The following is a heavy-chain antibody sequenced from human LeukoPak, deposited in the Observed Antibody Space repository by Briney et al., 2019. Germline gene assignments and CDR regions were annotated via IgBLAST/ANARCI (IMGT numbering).Heavy chain of an antibody. CDR2: IKSKTDGGTT. J-gene: IGHJ4*02. Sequence: GGSLRLSCAASGFTFSNAWMSWVRQAPGKGLEWVGRIKSKTDGGTTDYAAPVKGRFTISRDDSKNTLYLQMNSLRTEDTALYYCAKETPEDGYKPALKWYGYNYWGQGTLVTVSS. D-gene: IGHD5-24*01. CDR1: GFTFSNAW. V-gene: IGHV3-15*05. CDR3: AKETPEDGYKPALKWYGYNY.